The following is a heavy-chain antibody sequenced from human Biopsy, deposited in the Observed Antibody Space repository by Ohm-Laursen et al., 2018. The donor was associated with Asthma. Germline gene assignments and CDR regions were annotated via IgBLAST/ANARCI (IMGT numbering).Heavy chain of an antibody. J-gene: IGHJ4*02. CDR3: SKDVYPGWELRRGLDY. D-gene: IGHD1-26*01. CDR1: GFTFHNYV. CDR2: IFFDGSNK. V-gene: IGHV3-30-3*01. Sequence: SLRLSCTASGFTFHNYVMHWVRQAPGKGLEWVAGIFFDGSNKYYADSVKGRFTISRDNSKDTPYLQVNSLGAEDTAVYYCSKDVYPGWELRRGLDYWGQGTLVTVSS.